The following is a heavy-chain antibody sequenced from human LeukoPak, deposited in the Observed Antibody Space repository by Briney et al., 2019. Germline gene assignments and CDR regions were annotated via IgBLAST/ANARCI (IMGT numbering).Heavy chain of an antibody. V-gene: IGHV1-18*01. D-gene: IGHD3-10*01. CDR1: GYTFTSYG. CDR2: ISAYNGNT. J-gene: IGHJ5*02. CDR3: ARVGVGLFDP. Sequence: ASVKVSCKASGYTFTSYGISWVRQAPGQGLEWMGWISAYNGNTNYAQKFQGRVTMTRNTSISTAYMELSSLRSEDTAVYYCARVGVGLFDPWGQGTLVTVSS.